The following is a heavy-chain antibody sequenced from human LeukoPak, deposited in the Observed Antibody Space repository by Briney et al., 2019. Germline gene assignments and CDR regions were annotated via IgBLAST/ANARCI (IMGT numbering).Heavy chain of an antibody. CDR2: INPNSGGT. CDR3: ARVEGLRRKYQLYY. Sequence: ASVKVSCKASGYTFTGYYMHWVRQAPGQGLEWMGWINPNSGGTNYAQKFQGRVTMTRDTSISTAYMELSRLRSDDTAVYYCARVEGLRRKYQLYYWGQGTLVTVSS. D-gene: IGHD2-2*01. V-gene: IGHV1-2*02. J-gene: IGHJ4*02. CDR1: GYTFTGYY.